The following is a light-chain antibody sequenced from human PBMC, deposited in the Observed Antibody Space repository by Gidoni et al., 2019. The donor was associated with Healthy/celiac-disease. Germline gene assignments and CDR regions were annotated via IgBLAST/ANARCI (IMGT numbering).Light chain of an antibody. Sequence: IPLTQSPSSLSASGGDRVTITCRASQSISSYLNWYQQKPGKAPKLLIYAASSLQSGVPSRFSGSGSGTDFTLTISSLQPEDFATYYCQQSYSTPRSFGQGTKLEIK. J-gene: IGKJ2*03. V-gene: IGKV1-39*01. CDR3: QQSYSTPRS. CDR1: QSISSY. CDR2: AAS.